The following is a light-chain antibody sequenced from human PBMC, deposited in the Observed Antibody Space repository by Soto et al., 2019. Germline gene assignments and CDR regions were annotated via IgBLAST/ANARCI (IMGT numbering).Light chain of an antibody. Sequence: QSVLTQPPPVSAAPGQKVTISCSGSSSNIGKNDVSWYQQVPGTAPKLLIYQNNKRPSGIPDRFSGSKSGTSATLGITGLPSGDEADYYCGTWDGSLSAGVIGGGTKLTVL. CDR1: SSNIGKND. CDR3: GTWDGSLSAGV. CDR2: QNN. V-gene: IGLV1-51*02. J-gene: IGLJ2*01.